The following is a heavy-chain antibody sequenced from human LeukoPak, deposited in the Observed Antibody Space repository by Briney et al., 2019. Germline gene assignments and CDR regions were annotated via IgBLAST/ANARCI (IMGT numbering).Heavy chain of an antibody. J-gene: IGHJ5*02. V-gene: IGHV3-23*01. CDR3: AKESTVTPGNVNWFDP. Sequence: GGSLRLSCAASRFTFSIYAMSWVRQAPGKGLEWVSGISGSGGDTYYADSVKVRFTISRDNSKNRVYLHMNSLRAEDTAVYYCAKESTVTPGNVNWFDPWGQGTLVTVSS. D-gene: IGHD4-17*01. CDR2: ISGSGGDT. CDR1: RFTFSIYA.